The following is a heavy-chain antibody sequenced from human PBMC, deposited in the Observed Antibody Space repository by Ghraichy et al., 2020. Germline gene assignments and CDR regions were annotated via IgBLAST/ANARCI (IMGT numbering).Heavy chain of an antibody. CDR3: ARHGGSIAVAAYFDY. V-gene: IGHV4-59*08. Sequence: LSLTCTVSGGSISSYYWSWIRQPPGKGLEWIGYIYYSGSTNYNPSLKSRVTISVDTSKNQFSLKLSSVTAADTAVYYCARHGGSIAVAAYFDYWGQGTLVTVSS. D-gene: IGHD6-19*01. CDR2: IYYSGST. J-gene: IGHJ4*02. CDR1: GGSISSYY.